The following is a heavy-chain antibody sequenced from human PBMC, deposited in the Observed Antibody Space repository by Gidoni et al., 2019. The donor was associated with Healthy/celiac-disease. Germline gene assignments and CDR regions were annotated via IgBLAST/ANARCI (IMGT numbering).Heavy chain of an antibody. D-gene: IGHD3-10*01. CDR2: ISSSSSYI. V-gene: IGHV3-21*01. CDR3: AKESMVQGVIIY. CDR1: GFPFSSYS. J-gene: IGHJ4*02. Sequence: EVQLVESGGGLVKPGGSLRLSCAASGFPFSSYSMNWVRQAPGKGLEWVSSISSSSSYIYYADSVKGRFTISRDNAKNSLYLQMNSLRAEDTAVYYCAKESMVQGVIIYWGQGTLVTVSS.